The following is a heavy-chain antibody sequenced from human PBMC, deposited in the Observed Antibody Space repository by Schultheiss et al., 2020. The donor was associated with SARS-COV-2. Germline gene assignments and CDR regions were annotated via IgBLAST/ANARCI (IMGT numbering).Heavy chain of an antibody. D-gene: IGHD5-24*01. CDR1: GGSFSKYA. CDR2: IIPLFGRA. V-gene: IGHV1-69*13. CDR3: ARGKGGDGYNGQFDY. J-gene: IGHJ4*02. Sequence: SVKVSCKASGGSFSKYAISWVRQAPGQGLEWMGGIIPLFGRANYAQKFQGRVTITADESTSTAYMELSSLRSEDTAVYYCARGKGGDGYNGQFDYWGQGTLVTVSS.